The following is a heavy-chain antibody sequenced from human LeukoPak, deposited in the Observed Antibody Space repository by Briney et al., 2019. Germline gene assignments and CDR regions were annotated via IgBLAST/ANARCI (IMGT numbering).Heavy chain of an antibody. J-gene: IGHJ5*02. CDR3: ARGGYCSSTSCSLNWFDP. CDR2: IIPIFGTA. V-gene: IGHV1-69*05. D-gene: IGHD2-2*01. Sequence: ASVKVSCEASGGTFSSYAITWVRQAPGQGLEWMGGIIPIFGTANYAQKFQGRVAITTDESTSTAYMELSSLRSEDTAVYYCARGGYCSSTSCSLNWFDPWGQGTLVTVSS. CDR1: GGTFSSYA.